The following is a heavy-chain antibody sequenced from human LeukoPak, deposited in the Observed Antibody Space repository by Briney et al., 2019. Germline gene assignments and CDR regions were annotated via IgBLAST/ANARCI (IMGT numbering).Heavy chain of an antibody. CDR3: ARDRAMVVGSSWHYDY. J-gene: IGHJ4*02. D-gene: IGHD5-18*01. CDR1: GFTFSGYG. V-gene: IGHV3-33*01. Sequence: EPGGSLRLSCAASGFTFSGYGMHWVRQAPGKGLEWVSLIWYDGSNKYYADSVKGRFTISRDNSKNTLNLQMNSLRAEDTALYYCARDRAMVVGSSWHYDYWGQGTLVTVSS. CDR2: IWYDGSNK.